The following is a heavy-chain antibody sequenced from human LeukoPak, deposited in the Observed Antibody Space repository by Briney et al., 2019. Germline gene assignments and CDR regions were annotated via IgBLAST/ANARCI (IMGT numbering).Heavy chain of an antibody. J-gene: IGHJ4*02. CDR3: ARGRLATVVTPSISADFDY. D-gene: IGHD4-23*01. V-gene: IGHV4-4*02. Sequence: GSLRLSCVASGFNFNNAWMSWVRQPPGKGLEWIGVINHSGRTNYNPSLKSRVSISVDTSRNQVSLKLTSVTAADTAVYYCARGRLATVVTPSISADFDYWGQGTLVTVSS. CDR1: GFNFNNAW. CDR2: INHSGRT.